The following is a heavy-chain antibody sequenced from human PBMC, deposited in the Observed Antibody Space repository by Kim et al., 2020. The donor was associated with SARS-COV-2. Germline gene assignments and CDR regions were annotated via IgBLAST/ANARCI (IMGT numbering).Heavy chain of an antibody. CDR3: VKDFTRDLRGGDV. V-gene: IGHV3-9*01. Sequence: GGSLRLSCAASGFTFDDYAMHWVRQAPGKGLEWVSGISWNSGSIGYADSVKGRFTISRDNAKNSLYLQMNSLRAEDTALYYCVKDFTRDLRGGDVWGQGTTVTVSS. CDR1: GFTFDDYA. D-gene: IGHD4-17*01. CDR2: ISWNSGSI. J-gene: IGHJ6*02.